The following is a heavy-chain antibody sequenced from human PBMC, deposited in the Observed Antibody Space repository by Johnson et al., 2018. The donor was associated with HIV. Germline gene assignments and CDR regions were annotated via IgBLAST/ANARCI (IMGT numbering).Heavy chain of an antibody. CDR1: GFTFSSHG. D-gene: IGHD6-6*01. CDR2: KWYDGSTK. J-gene: IGHJ3*02. CDR3: ASYSSSDALDI. Sequence: QVQLVESGGDLIQPGGSLRLSCAASGFTFSSHGMHWVRQAPGKGLEWVAVKWYDGSTKYYADSVKDRFTISRDNSKNTLYLQMNSLRAEDTAVYDCASYSSSDALDIWGQGTMVTVSA. V-gene: IGHV3-33*01.